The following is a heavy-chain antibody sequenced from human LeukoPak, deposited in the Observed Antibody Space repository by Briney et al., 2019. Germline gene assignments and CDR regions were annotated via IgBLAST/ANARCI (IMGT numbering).Heavy chain of an antibody. D-gene: IGHD4/OR15-4a*01. Sequence: PGGSLRLSCAASGFIFDDYAMYWVRQGPGKGLEWVSSISSTSNYIYHADSVKGRFTISRDNAKNSLYLQMNSLRAEDTAVYYRARGRIYGDKSGTYYFDYWGQGTLVTVSS. CDR1: GFIFDDYA. J-gene: IGHJ4*02. CDR3: ARGRIYGDKSGTYYFDY. CDR2: ISSTSNYI. V-gene: IGHV3-21*01.